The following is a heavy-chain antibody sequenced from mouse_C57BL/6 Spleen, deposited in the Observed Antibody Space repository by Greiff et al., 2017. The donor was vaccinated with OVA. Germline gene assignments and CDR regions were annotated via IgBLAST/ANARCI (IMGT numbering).Heavy chain of an antibody. CDR2: ISSGSSTI. V-gene: IGHV5-17*01. CDR3: ARNGYFAMDY. CDR1: GFTFSDYG. Sequence: EVQLVESGGGLVKPGGSLKLSCAASGFTFSDYGMHWVRQAPEKGLEWVAYISSGSSTIYYADTVKGRFTISRDNAKNTLFLQMTRLRSEDTAMYYCARNGYFAMDYWGQGTSVTVSS. J-gene: IGHJ4*01.